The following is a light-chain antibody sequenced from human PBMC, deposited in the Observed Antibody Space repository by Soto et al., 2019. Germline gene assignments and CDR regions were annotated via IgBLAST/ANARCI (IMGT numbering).Light chain of an antibody. CDR1: QSISSW. J-gene: IGKJ1*01. CDR3: QQYNSYWT. CDR2: KAS. V-gene: IGKV1-5*03. Sequence: DIQMTQSPSTLSASVGDRVTITCRASQSISSWLAWYQQKPGKAPKLLIYKASILESGVPSRFSGSGSGTEFTLTISSLQTDDFATYYSQQYNSYWTFGQGTKVEIK.